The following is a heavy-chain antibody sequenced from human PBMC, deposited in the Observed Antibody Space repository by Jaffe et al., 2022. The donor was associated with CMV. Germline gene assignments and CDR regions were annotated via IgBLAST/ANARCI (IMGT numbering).Heavy chain of an antibody. CDR3: ARDVPSGTYAFDI. Sequence: QVHLVESGGDLVKPGGSLRLSCAASGFTFSDYYMGWMRQTPGKGLEWIAYISSRSTNTKYADSVKGRFTISRDNAENSLFLLMNRLRVEDTGVYFCARDVPSGTYAFDIWGPGTVVIVSS. V-gene: IGHV3-11*06. J-gene: IGHJ3*02. D-gene: IGHD3-10*01. CDR2: ISSRSTNT. CDR1: GFTFSDYY.